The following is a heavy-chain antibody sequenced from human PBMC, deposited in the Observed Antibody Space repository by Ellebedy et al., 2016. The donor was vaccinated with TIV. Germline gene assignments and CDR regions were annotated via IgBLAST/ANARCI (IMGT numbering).Heavy chain of an antibody. CDR2: TRNKANSYTT. J-gene: IGHJ4*02. CDR3: TRQSRNYYDSS. D-gene: IGHD3-22*01. CDR1: GFTFSSYS. Sequence: GESLKISCAASGFTFSSYSMNWVRQAPGKGLEWVGRTRNKANSYTTEYAASVKGRFTISRDDSKNSLYLQMNSLKTEDTAVYYCTRQSRNYYDSSWGQGTLVTVSS. V-gene: IGHV3-72*01.